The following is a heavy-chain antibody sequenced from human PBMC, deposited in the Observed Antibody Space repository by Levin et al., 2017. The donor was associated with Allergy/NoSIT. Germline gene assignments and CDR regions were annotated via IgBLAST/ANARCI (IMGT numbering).Heavy chain of an antibody. CDR1: GFTFSSYA. CDR2: ISSNGGST. J-gene: IGHJ4*02. Sequence: GESLKISCSASGFTFSSYAMHWVRQAPGKGLEYVSAISSNGGSTYYADSVKGRFTISRDNSKNTLYLQMSSLRAEDTAVYYCVKYYYGSGSYFDYWGQGTLVTVSS. CDR3: VKYYYGSGSYFDY. D-gene: IGHD3-10*01. V-gene: IGHV3-64D*06.